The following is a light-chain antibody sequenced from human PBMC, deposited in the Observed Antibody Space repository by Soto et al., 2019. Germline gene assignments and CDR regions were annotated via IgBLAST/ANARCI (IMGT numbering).Light chain of an antibody. Sequence: QSALTRPASVAGSPGQSITVSCTGTSRDVGGYNYVSWYQQHPGKAPKLMIYEVSNRPSGVSNRFSGSKSGNTASLTISGLQAEDEADYYCSSYTSSSTLFGTGTKVTVL. CDR3: SSYTSSSTL. CDR1: SRDVGGYNY. V-gene: IGLV2-14*01. CDR2: EVS. J-gene: IGLJ1*01.